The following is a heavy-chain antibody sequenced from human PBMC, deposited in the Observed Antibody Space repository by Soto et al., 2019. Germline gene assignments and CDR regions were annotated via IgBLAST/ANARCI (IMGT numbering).Heavy chain of an antibody. D-gene: IGHD6-13*01. J-gene: IGHJ6*02. CDR3: ARAEQQLVPGYYGMDG. CDR1: GDSVSSNSAA. CDR2: TYYRSKWYN. Sequence: SQTLSLTCAISGDSVSSNSAAWNWIRQSPSRGLEWLGRTYYRSKWYNDYAVSVKSRITINPDTSKNQFSLQLNSVTPEDTAVYYCARAEQQLVPGYYGMDGWGQGTTVTVSS. V-gene: IGHV6-1*01.